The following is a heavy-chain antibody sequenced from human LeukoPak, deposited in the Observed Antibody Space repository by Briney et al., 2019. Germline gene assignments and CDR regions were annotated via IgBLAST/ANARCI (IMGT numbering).Heavy chain of an antibody. CDR2: TYYRSKWYN. J-gene: IGHJ4*02. Sequence: SQTLSLTCAISGDSVSSNSAAWNWIRQSPSRGLEWLGRTYYRSKWYNDYAVSVKSRLTINPDTSKNQFSLQLNSVTPEDTAVYYCARDPGYYDFWSGYYGSHFDYWGQGTLVTVSS. CDR1: GDSVSSNSAA. D-gene: IGHD3-3*01. CDR3: ARDPGYYDFWSGYYGSHFDY. V-gene: IGHV6-1*01.